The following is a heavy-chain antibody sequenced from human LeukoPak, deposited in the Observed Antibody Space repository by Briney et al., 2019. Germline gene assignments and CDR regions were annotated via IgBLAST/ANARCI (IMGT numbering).Heavy chain of an antibody. V-gene: IGHV4-59*01. CDR1: GGSISSYY. D-gene: IGHD2-2*01. Sequence: SETPSLTCTVSGGSISSYYWSWIRQPPGKGLEWIGYIYYSGSTNYNPSLKSRVAISVDTSKNQFSLKLSSVTAADTAVYYCARAGGDVVVPAAMGWFDPRGQGTLVTVSS. CDR3: ARAGGDVVVPAAMGWFDP. CDR2: IYYSGST. J-gene: IGHJ5*02.